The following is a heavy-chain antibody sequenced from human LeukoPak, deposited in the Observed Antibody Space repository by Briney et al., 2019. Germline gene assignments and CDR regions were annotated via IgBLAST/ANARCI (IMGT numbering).Heavy chain of an antibody. CDR1: GGSFSGYY. V-gene: IGHV4-34*01. D-gene: IGHD4/OR15-4a*01. Sequence: SETLSLTCAVYGGSFSGYYWSWIRQPPEKGLEWIGEINHSGSTNYNPSLKSRVTISVDTSKNQFSLKLSSVTAADTVVYYCARGRMMLRGYFDYWGQGTLVTVSS. J-gene: IGHJ4*02. CDR2: INHSGST. CDR3: ARGRMMLRGYFDY.